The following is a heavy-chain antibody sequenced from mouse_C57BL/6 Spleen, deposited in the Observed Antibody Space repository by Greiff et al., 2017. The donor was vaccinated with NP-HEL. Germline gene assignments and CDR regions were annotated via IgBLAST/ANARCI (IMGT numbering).Heavy chain of an antibody. V-gene: IGHV1-39*01. CDR3: ARVLRSYAMDY. Sequence: QQSNGKSLEWIGVINPNYGTTSYNQKFKGKATLTVDQSSSTAYMQLNSLTSEDSAVYYCARVLRSYAMDYWGQGTSVTVSS. J-gene: IGHJ4*01. D-gene: IGHD1-1*01. CDR2: INPNYGTT.